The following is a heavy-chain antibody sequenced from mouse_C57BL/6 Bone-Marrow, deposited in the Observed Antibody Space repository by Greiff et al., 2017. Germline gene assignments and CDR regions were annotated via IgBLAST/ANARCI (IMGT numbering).Heavy chain of an antibody. V-gene: IGHV5-9-1*02. J-gene: IGHJ3*01. CDR3: TRGGPWFAY. Sequence: EVTLVESGEGLVKPGGSLKLSCAASGFTFSSYAMSWVRQTPEKRLEWVAYISSGGDYISYADTVKGRFTISRDNARNTLYLQMSSLKSEDTAMYYCTRGGPWFAYWGQGTLVTVSA. CDR2: ISSGGDYI. CDR1: GFTFSSYA.